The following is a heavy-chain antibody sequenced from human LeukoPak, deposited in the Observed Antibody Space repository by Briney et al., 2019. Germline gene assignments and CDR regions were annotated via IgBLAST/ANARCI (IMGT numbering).Heavy chain of an antibody. CDR3: ARNLHDY. J-gene: IGHJ4*02. Sequence: PGGSLRLSCAASGFTFSKYWMSWVRQAPGKGLEWVANMKQDGGEKYYVDSVKGRFTISRDNAKNSLYLQMNSLRGEDTAVYYCARNLHDYWGQGTLVTVS. CDR1: GFTFSKYW. CDR2: MKQDGGEK. V-gene: IGHV3-7*01.